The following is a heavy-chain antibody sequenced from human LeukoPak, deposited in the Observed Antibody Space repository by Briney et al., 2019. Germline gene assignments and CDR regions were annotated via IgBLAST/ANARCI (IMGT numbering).Heavy chain of an antibody. V-gene: IGHV3-7*01. CDR3: ARDQTPFY. CDR2: IKDDGSED. CDR1: GFTFSSYY. Sequence: GGSLRLSCAASGFTFSSYYMTWVRQAPGKGLEWVATIKDDGSEDYYLDSVKGRFTISRDNAKSSMWLQMSSLRAEDTAVYYCARDQTPFYWGQGSLVTVSS. J-gene: IGHJ4*02. D-gene: IGHD2-15*01.